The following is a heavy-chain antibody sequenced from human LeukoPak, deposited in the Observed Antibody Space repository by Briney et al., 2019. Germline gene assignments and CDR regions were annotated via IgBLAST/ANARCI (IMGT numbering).Heavy chain of an antibody. D-gene: IGHD5-18*01. Sequence: GGSLRLSCAASGFTFSSYAMGWFRQAPGKGLEWVSAITASGGNTYYADSVKGRFTISRDNSKNTLYLQVNSLRAEDTAVYYCAKGNGYSYGRYYFDYWGQGTPVSVSS. J-gene: IGHJ4*02. CDR3: AKGNGYSYGRYYFDY. CDR2: ITASGGNT. CDR1: GFTFSSYA. V-gene: IGHV3-23*01.